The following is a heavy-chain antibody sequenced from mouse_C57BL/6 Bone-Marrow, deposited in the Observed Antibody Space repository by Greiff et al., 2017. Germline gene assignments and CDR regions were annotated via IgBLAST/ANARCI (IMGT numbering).Heavy chain of an antibody. Sequence: VQLQQSGAGLVKPGASVKISCKASGYAFSSYWMNWVKQRPGKGLEWIGQIYPGDGDTNYNGKFKGKATLTADKSSSTAYMQLSSLTSEDSAVYFCARSYSPYYYAMDYWGQGTSVTVSS. J-gene: IGHJ4*01. CDR2: IYPGDGDT. CDR1: GYAFSSYW. V-gene: IGHV1-80*01. CDR3: ARSYSPYYYAMDY. D-gene: IGHD2-12*01.